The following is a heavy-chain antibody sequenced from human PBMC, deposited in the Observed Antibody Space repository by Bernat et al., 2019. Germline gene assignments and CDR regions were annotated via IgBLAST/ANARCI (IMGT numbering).Heavy chain of an antibody. CDR1: GFTFSSYA. Sequence: QVQLVESGGGVVQPGRSLRLSCAASGFTFSSYAMHWVRQAPGKGLEWVAVISYDGSNKYYADSVKGRFTISRDNSKNTLYLQMNSLRAEDTAVYYCSRCQSDKYCSGGSCYSPVYWGQGTLVTVSS. J-gene: IGHJ4*02. CDR3: SRCQSDKYCSGGSCYSPVY. V-gene: IGHV3-30-3*01. D-gene: IGHD2-15*01. CDR2: ISYDGSNK.